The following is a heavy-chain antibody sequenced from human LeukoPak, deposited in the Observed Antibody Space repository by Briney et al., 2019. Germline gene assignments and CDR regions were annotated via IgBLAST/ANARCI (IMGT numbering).Heavy chain of an antibody. CDR2: VAGDGGIK. J-gene: IGHJ4*02. V-gene: IGHV3-23*01. CDR3: AKAQAGGYNYGPFDS. CDR1: GFTFRLYG. Sequence: PGGSLRLSCAASGFTFRLYGMSWVRQTPGKGLQCVSTVAGDGGIKVYADSVKGRFTISRDNSKNMLYLQINSLRAEDTALYYCAKAQAGGYNYGPFDSWGQGTLVTVSS. D-gene: IGHD5-18*01.